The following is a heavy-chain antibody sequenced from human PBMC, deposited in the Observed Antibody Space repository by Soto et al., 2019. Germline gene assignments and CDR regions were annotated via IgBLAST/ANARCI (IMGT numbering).Heavy chain of an antibody. J-gene: IGHJ6*02. Sequence: EIHLVESGGGLVQPGGSLRLSCAASGFTFSRYSINWVRQAPGKGLEWVSYISSSSSTKYYADSVKGRFTISRDNAKNSLYLQMNSLGAVDTAVYYCARDKTYYDILTGRNLYHYGMDVWGQGTTVTVSS. V-gene: IGHV3-48*01. CDR3: ARDKTYYDILTGRNLYHYGMDV. CDR2: ISSSSSTK. D-gene: IGHD3-9*01. CDR1: GFTFSRYS.